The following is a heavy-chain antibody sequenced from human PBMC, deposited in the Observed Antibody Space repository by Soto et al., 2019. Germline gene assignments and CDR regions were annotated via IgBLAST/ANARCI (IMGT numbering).Heavy chain of an antibody. J-gene: IGHJ4*02. CDR1: GYTFTSYA. V-gene: IGHV1-3*01. Sequence: ASVKASCKASGYTFTSYAMHWVRQAPGQRLEWMGWINAGNGNTKCSQKFQGRVTITRDTSASTAYMELSSLRSEDTAVYYCARSIVVVTAADYWGQGTLVTVSS. CDR2: INAGNGNT. CDR3: ARSIVVVTAADY. D-gene: IGHD2-21*02.